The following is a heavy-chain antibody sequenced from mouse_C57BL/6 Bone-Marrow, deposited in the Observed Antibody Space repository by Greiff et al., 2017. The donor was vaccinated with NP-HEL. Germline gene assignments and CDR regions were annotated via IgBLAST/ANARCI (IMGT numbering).Heavy chain of an antibody. V-gene: IGHV1-64*01. CDR1: GYTFTSYW. Sequence: VQLQQSGAELVKPGASVKLSCKASGYTFTSYWMHWVKQRPGQGLEWIGMIHPNSGSTNYNEKFKSKATLTVDKSSSTAYMQLSSLTSEDSAVYYCARVGSTPFDYWGQGTTLTVSS. CDR3: ARVGSTPFDY. CDR2: IHPNSGST. D-gene: IGHD1-1*01. J-gene: IGHJ2*01.